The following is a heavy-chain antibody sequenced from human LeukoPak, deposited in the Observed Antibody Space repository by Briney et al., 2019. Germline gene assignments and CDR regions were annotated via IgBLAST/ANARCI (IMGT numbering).Heavy chain of an antibody. J-gene: IGHJ4*02. CDR2: INPRGGSV. D-gene: IGHD6-19*01. Sequence: ASVKVSCKASGYTFTSFYMHWVRQAPGQGLEWMGIINPRGGSVSSAQNFQDRITLTRDTSTSTVYMELSSLRSDDTAVYYCARNGVRQWLVLRFADYFDYWGQGTLVTVSS. CDR1: GYTFTSFY. V-gene: IGHV1-46*01. CDR3: ARNGVRQWLVLRFADYFDY.